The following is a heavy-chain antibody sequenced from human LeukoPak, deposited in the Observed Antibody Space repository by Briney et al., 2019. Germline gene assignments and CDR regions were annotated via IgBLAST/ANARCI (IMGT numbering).Heavy chain of an antibody. V-gene: IGHV3-7*05. D-gene: IGHD6-19*01. Sequence: PGGSLRLSCAASGFTVNSNYMSWVRQAPGKGLEWVANIKQDGSEKNYVDSVKGRFTISRDNAKNSLDLQMNSLRSDDTAVYYCARDARQWLPNNWFDPWGQGTLVTVSS. CDR2: IKQDGSEK. CDR3: ARDARQWLPNNWFDP. J-gene: IGHJ5*02. CDR1: GFTVNSNY.